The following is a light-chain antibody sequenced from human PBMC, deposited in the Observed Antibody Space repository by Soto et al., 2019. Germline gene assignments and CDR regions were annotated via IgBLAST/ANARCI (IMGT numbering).Light chain of an antibody. CDR3: QLYGSSPKT. J-gene: IGKJ1*01. V-gene: IGKV3-20*01. CDR2: GAS. Sequence: EIVLTQSPGTLSLSPGERATLSCMASQSVSSSYLAWYQQKPGQAPRLLIYGASSRATGIPDRFTGSGSGTDFTLTISYLEPEDFAVYYCQLYGSSPKTFGQGTKVDIK. CDR1: QSVSSSY.